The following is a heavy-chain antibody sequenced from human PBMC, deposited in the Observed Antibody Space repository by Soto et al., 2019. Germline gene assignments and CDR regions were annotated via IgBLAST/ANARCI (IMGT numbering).Heavy chain of an antibody. D-gene: IGHD2-2*01. Sequence: PGGSLRLSCAASGFTFSSYGMHWVRQAPGKGLEWVAVISYDGSNKYYADSVKGRFTISRDNSKNTLYLQMNSLRAEDTAVYYCAKDRIVVVPAAISGMDVWGQGTTVTVSS. CDR2: ISYDGSNK. J-gene: IGHJ6*02. V-gene: IGHV3-30*18. CDR3: AKDRIVVVPAAISGMDV. CDR1: GFTFSSYG.